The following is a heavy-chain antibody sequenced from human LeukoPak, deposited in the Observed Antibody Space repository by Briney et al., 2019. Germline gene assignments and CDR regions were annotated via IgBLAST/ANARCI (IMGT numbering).Heavy chain of an antibody. Sequence: ASVKVSCKASGYTFTGYYMHWVRQAPGQGLEWMGWINPNSGGTNYAQEFQGRVTMTRDTSISTAYMELSRLRSDDTAVYYCASGMVRGDHRDYWGQGTLVTLSS. D-gene: IGHD3-10*01. CDR3: ASGMVRGDHRDY. J-gene: IGHJ4*02. V-gene: IGHV1-2*02. CDR2: INPNSGGT. CDR1: GYTFTGYY.